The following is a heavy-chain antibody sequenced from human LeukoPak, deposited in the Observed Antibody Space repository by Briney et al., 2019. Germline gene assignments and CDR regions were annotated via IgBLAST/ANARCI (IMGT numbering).Heavy chain of an antibody. D-gene: IGHD5-18*01. CDR1: GCTFSSYA. V-gene: IGHV1-69*13. CDR3: ARRLLQLWAQFDY. J-gene: IGHJ4*02. Sequence: SVKVSCKASGCTFSSYAISWVRQAPGQGLEWMGGIIPIFGTANYAQKFQGRVTITADESTSTAYMELSSLRSEDTAVYYCARRLLQLWAQFDYWGQGTLVTVPS. CDR2: IIPIFGTA.